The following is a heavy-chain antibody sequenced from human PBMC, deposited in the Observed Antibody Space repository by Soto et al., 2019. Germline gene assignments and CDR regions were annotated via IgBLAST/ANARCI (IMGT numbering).Heavy chain of an antibody. CDR1: GFAFSNYG. CDR3: XXXXXXXXXXXXRSVYYPVGV. J-gene: IGHJ6*02. D-gene: IGHD3-10*01. V-gene: IGHV3-33*03. Sequence: EQLVESGGGVVQPGRSLRLSCVGSGFAFSNYGMQWVRXXXXXXXXXLASIWHDGSDEQYADSVKGRFTISRDNSKXXXXXXXXXXXXXXXXXXXXXXXXXXXXXXXXRSVYYPVGVWGQGTTVIVSS. CDR2: IWHDGSDE.